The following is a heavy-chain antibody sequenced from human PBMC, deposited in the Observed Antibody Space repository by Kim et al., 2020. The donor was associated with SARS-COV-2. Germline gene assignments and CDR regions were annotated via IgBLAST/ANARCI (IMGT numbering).Heavy chain of an antibody. CDR3: ARDSRHNGMDV. Sequence: GGSLRLSCAVSGFTFRDHHMDWVRQAPGRGLEWVGRSRDKADSYTTEYAASVKGRFTISRDDSKNSLYLQMNSLKTEDTAVYFCARDSRHNGMDVWGQGTTVTVSS. J-gene: IGHJ6*02. CDR1: GFTFRDHH. CDR2: SRDKADSYTT. V-gene: IGHV3-72*01.